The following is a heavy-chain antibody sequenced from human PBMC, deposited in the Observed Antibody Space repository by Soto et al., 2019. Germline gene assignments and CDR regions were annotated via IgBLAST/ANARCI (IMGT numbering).Heavy chain of an antibody. Sequence: ASVKVSSKASGGTFSSYAISWVRQAPGQGLEWMGGIIPIFGNTNYAQKLQGRVTMTTDTSTSTAYMELRSLRSDDTAVYYCARPYGSGSYPEYYYYYYGMDVWGQGTTVTVSS. D-gene: IGHD3-10*01. CDR1: GGTFSSYA. CDR3: ARPYGSGSYPEYYYYYYGMDV. J-gene: IGHJ6*02. CDR2: IIPIFGNT. V-gene: IGHV1-18*01.